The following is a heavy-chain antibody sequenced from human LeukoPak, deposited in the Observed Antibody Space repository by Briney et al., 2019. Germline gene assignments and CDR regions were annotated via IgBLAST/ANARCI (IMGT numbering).Heavy chain of an antibody. CDR1: GFTFSSYA. J-gene: IGHJ5*01. CDR2: INGSGDRT. Sequence: SGGSLRLSCAASGFTFSSYAMSWVRQAPGKGLEWVSDINGSGDRTYYADSVKGRFTISRENSKNTLYLQMKSLRAEDTAVYYCANPPTVIKIRLDSWGQGTLVTVSS. CDR3: ANPPTVIKIRLDS. V-gene: IGHV3-23*01. D-gene: IGHD4-17*01.